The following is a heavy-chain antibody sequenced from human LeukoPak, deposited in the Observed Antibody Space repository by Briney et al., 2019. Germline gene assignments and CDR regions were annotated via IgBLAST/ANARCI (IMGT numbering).Heavy chain of an antibody. D-gene: IGHD3-22*01. Sequence: ASVKVSCTASGYIFTNYGITWVRQAPGQGLEWMGWISAYNGKTNYAQGLQGRVTMTTDTSTSTAYMELRSLRSDDTAVYYCARSYYYDSSGYYPPDYWGQGALVTVSS. CDR1: GYIFTNYG. V-gene: IGHV1-18*01. J-gene: IGHJ4*02. CDR3: ARSYYYDSSGYYPPDY. CDR2: ISAYNGKT.